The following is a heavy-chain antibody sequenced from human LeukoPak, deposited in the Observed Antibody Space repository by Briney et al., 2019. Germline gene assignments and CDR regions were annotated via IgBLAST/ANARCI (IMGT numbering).Heavy chain of an antibody. CDR3: ALTGARGAFDI. V-gene: IGHV4-39*01. Sequence: SETLSLTCTVSGGSISSSSYYWGWIRQPPGKGLEWIGSIYYSGSTYYNPSLKSRVTISVDTSKNQFSLKLSSVTAADTAVYYCALTGARGAFDIWGQGTMVTVSS. J-gene: IGHJ3*02. CDR2: IYYSGST. CDR1: GGSISSSSYY.